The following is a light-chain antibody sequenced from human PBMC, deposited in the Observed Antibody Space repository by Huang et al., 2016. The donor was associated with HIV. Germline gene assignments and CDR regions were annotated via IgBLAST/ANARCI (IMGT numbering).Light chain of an antibody. CDR3: QQLHEYPIT. CDR2: AAL. CDR1: QDIRTS. V-gene: IGKV1-6*01. J-gene: IGKJ5*01. Sequence: AVQLTQFPPSLSASVGDSVTITCRASQDIRTSLAWYQHKPGKAPKLLISAALNLQRGVSSRFSGDSAGTYFTLVISSLQPEDAATYYCQQLHEYPITFGRGTRLDIK.